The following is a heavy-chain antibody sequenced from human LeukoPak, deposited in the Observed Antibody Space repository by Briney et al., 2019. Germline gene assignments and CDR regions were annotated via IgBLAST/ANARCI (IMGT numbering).Heavy chain of an antibody. J-gene: IGHJ2*01. V-gene: IGHV4-59*01. CDR1: GGSISSYY. Sequence: SETLSLTCTASGGSISSYYWSWIRRPPGKGLEWIGYIYYSGSTNYNPSLKSRVTISIDPPKNQFSLKQRSITATDTAVYYCARLYDYGGKNFDLWGRGTLVTVSS. CDR3: ARLYDYGGKNFDL. CDR2: IYYSGST. D-gene: IGHD4-23*01.